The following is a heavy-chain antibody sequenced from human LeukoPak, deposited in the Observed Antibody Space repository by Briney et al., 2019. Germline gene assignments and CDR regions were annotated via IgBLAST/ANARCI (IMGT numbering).Heavy chain of an antibody. J-gene: IGHJ6*02. CDR2: ISAYNGNT. D-gene: IGHD5-12*01. V-gene: IGHV1-18*01. Sequence: ASVKVSCKASGYTFTSYGISWVRQAPGQGLEWMGWISAYNGNTNYAQKLQGRVTMTTDTSTSTAYMELRSLRSDDTAVYYCARVRVATIKDYYGMDVWGQGTTVTVSS. CDR1: GYTFTSYG. CDR3: ARVRVATIKDYYGMDV.